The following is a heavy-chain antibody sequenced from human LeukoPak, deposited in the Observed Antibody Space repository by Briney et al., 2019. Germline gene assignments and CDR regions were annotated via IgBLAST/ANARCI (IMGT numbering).Heavy chain of an antibody. V-gene: IGHV5-51*01. CDR2: IYPGDSDT. D-gene: IGHD3-22*01. CDR3: ARLVRDLDYYDSSGYWGG. J-gene: IGHJ4*02. Sequence: GESLKISCKGSGYSFTSYWIGWGRQMPGKDLEWMGIIYPGDSDTRYSPSFRGQVTISADTSISTAYLQWSSLKASDTAMYYCARLVRDLDYYDSSGYWGGWGQGTLVTVYS. CDR1: GYSFTSYW.